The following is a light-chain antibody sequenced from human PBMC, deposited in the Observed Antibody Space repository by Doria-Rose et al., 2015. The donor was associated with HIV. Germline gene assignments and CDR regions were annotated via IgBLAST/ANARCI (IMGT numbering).Light chain of an antibody. CDR3: QQYNSYPVS. CDR1: QSISSW. V-gene: IGKV1-5*03. J-gene: IGKJ1*01. Sequence: DRVTITCRASQSISSWLAWYQQKPGKASKLLIYKASSLESGVPSRFSGSGSGTEFTLTISSLQPDDFATYYCQQYNSYPVSFGQGTKVEIK. CDR2: KAS.